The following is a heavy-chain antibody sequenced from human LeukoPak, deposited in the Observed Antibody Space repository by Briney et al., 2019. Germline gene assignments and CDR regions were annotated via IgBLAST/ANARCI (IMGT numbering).Heavy chain of an antibody. CDR3: AGHESGYCSGGICYPTTWFDP. Sequence: SETLSLTCAVYGGSFSGYYWSWIRQPPGKGLEWIGDINHSGSTNYNLSLKSRVTISVDTSKNQFSLKLNSVTAADTAVYYCAGHESGYCSGGICYPTTWFDPWGQGTLVTVSS. J-gene: IGHJ5*02. CDR1: GGSFSGYY. D-gene: IGHD2-15*01. CDR2: INHSGST. V-gene: IGHV4-34*01.